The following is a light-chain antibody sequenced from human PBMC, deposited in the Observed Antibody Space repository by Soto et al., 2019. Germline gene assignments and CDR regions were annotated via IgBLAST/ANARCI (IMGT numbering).Light chain of an antibody. CDR1: QSISSW. J-gene: IGKJ1*01. CDR3: QQYNSFWT. CDR2: DVS. V-gene: IGKV1-5*01. Sequence: DIQMTQSPSTLSASVGDRVTITCRASQSISSWLAWYQQKPGKAPKLLIYDVSSLESGVPSRFSGSGSGTEFTLTINSLQPDDSATYYCQQYNSFWTFGRGTKV.